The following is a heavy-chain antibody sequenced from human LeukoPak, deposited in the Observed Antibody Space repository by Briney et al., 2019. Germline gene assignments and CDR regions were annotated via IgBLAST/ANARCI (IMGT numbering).Heavy chain of an antibody. J-gene: IGHJ6*02. Sequence: SETLSLTCTVSGDSINSLDLWSWVRQPPGKGLEWIGYIYYSGSTNYNPSLKSRVTISVDTSKNQFSLKLSSVTAADTAVYYCARENYDYYYYGMDVWGQGTTVTVSS. CDR1: GDSINSLDL. D-gene: IGHD1-7*01. V-gene: IGHV4-59*11. CDR3: ARENYDYYYYGMDV. CDR2: IYYSGST.